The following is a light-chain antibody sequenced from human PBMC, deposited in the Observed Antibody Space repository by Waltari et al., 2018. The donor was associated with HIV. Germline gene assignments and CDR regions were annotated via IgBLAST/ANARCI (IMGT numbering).Light chain of an antibody. V-gene: IGLV2-14*01. CDR3: SSFSSGNSLEV. CDR2: EVN. Sequence: HSALTQLASVSGHPGQKGTLAFSGTPSDVGGLNSVSWYQQHPVKAPKLMICEVNNRPSRMSSRFSGSKSGNTAYLTISGLQAEDEADYYCSSFSSGNSLEVFGTGTKVTFL. J-gene: IGLJ1*01. CDR1: PSDVGGLNS.